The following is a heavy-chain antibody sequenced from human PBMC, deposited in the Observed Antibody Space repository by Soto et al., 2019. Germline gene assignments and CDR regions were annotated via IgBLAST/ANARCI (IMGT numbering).Heavy chain of an antibody. J-gene: IGHJ4*02. CDR3: ASSYGSGYRAFDY. Sequence: QVQLVQSGAEVKKPGSSVRVSCKASGDTFTFYSINWVRQAPGLGLEWMGRINPILSMSNYAQRFHGRVTVTVNKSTSTAYMELSSLISEDTARYYCASSYGSGYRAFDYWGQGALVTVSS. V-gene: IGHV1-69*02. CDR2: INPILSMS. D-gene: IGHD3-10*01. CDR1: GDTFTFYS.